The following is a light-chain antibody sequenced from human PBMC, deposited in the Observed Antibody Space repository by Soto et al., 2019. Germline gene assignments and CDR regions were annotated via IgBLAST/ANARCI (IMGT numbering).Light chain of an antibody. V-gene: IGLV2-14*03. J-gene: IGLJ1*01. CDR2: DVS. CDR1: SSDVGGYNY. CDR3: SSYTTSNTRQIV. Sequence: QSALTQPASVSGSPGQSITISCTGTSSDVGGYNYVSWYQHHPGKAPKIIIFDVSNRPSGVSNPFSGSKSGNTASLTISGLQPEDEADYYCSSYTTSNTRQIVFGTGSKLTV.